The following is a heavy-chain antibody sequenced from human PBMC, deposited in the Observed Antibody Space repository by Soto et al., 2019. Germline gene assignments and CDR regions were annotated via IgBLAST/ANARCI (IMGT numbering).Heavy chain of an antibody. D-gene: IGHD2-8*01. CDR3: ARGDKGGYWTNGVCYTGND. V-gene: IGHV1-69*01. CDR2: IIPNFGTA. Sequence: QVQLVQSGAEVKKPGSSVKVSCKASGGTFSSSAISWVRQAPGQGLEWMGGIIPNFGTANYAQKLQGRGTITADESTRTAYKELSSLRSEDTAVYYCARGDKGGYWTNGVCYTGNDWGQGTLVTVSS. J-gene: IGHJ4*02. CDR1: GGTFSSSA.